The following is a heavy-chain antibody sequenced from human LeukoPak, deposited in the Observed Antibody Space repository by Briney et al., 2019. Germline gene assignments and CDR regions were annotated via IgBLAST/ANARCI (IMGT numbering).Heavy chain of an antibody. CDR3: ARDRFTNDAFDI. Sequence: GGSLRLPCAASGFTFNSYWMHWVRQAPGKGLVWVSRINSDGSGTSDADFVKGRFTISRDNSKNTLYLQMNSLRAEDTAMYYCARDRFTNDAFDIWGQGTMVTVSS. CDR1: GFTFNSYW. J-gene: IGHJ3*02. V-gene: IGHV3-74*01. CDR2: INSDGSGT. D-gene: IGHD2-8*01.